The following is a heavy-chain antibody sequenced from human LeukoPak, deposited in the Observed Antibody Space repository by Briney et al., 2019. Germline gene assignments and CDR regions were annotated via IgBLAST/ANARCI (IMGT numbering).Heavy chain of an antibody. D-gene: IGHD3-22*01. V-gene: IGHV1-18*01. Sequence: ASVKVSCKASGYTFTSNGSSWGRQPPGQGLVWLGWISAYNGYTNNSQKRQGRVTMTTDTSTRTAYMELRSLISDDAAVYYCASDLPASDYYDSSGYYPSGDYWGQGTLVTVSS. CDR3: ASDLPASDYYDSSGYYPSGDY. J-gene: IGHJ4*02. CDR1: GYTFTSNG. CDR2: ISAYNGYT.